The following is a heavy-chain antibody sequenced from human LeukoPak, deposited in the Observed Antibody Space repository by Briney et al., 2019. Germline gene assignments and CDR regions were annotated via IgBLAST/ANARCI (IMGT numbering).Heavy chain of an antibody. CDR1: GGTSNSHA. Sequence: SVKVSCKASGGTSNSHAISWVRQAPGQGLEWMGRIISNLGTTNRAQKFQDRVTLTADKSTNTAYMELTSLTSDDTAIYYCATTNDGGGYQWGDFFDYWGQGTLVTVSS. CDR2: IISNLGTT. J-gene: IGHJ4*02. V-gene: IGHV1-69*04. CDR3: ATTNDGGGYQWGDFFDY. D-gene: IGHD3-22*01.